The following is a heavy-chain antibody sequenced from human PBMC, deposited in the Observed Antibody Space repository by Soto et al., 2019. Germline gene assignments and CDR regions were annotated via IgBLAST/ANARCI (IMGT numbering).Heavy chain of an antibody. D-gene: IGHD2-2*01. CDR3: ASSRTPQGGFDP. Sequence: SETLSLTCAVSGGSISSGGYSWSWIRQPPGKGLEWIGYIYHSGSTYYNPSLKSRVTISVDRSKDQFSLKLSSVTAADTAVYYCASSRTPQGGFDPWGQGTLVTVSS. J-gene: IGHJ5*02. CDR1: GGSISSGGYS. V-gene: IGHV4-30-2*01. CDR2: IYHSGST.